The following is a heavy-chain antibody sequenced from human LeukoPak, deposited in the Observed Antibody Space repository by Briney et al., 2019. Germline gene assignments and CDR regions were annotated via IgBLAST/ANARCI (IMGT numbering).Heavy chain of an antibody. Sequence: GGSLRLSCTASGFTFSSYAMIWVRQAPGKGLEWVSAFSGSGGSTCYADSVKGRFTISRDNSKNTLYLQMNSLRAEDTAVYYCAAGDALDYWGQGTLVTVSS. CDR1: GFTFSSYA. V-gene: IGHV3-23*01. CDR2: FSGSGGST. J-gene: IGHJ4*02. D-gene: IGHD3-10*01. CDR3: AAGDALDY.